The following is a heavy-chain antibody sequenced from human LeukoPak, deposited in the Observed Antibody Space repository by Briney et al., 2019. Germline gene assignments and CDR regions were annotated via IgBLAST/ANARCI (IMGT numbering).Heavy chain of an antibody. V-gene: IGHV3-23*01. J-gene: IGHJ6*02. Sequence: GGSLRLSCVGSGFTSIAYALTWARQAPGKGLEWVSGISGGGVTTYSADSVKGRFTISRDNSKNTLYLQMNSLRADDTAIYYCARNQQLGGHSYYYYGMDVWGQGTTVTVSS. D-gene: IGHD3-16*01. CDR3: ARNQQLGGHSYYYYGMDV. CDR2: ISGGGVTT. CDR1: GFTSIAYA.